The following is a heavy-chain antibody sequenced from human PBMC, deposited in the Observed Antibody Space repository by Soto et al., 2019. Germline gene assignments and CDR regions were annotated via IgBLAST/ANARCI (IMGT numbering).Heavy chain of an antibody. CDR1: GYTFVNYE. CDR3: ARQQAMDY. CDR2: MNPHSGDT. J-gene: IGHJ4*02. V-gene: IGHV1-8*01. Sequence: QVQLVQSGGGVKKPGASVKVSCKASGYTFVNYEINWVRQATGQGLEWLGWMNPHSGDTFYAQNFQGRVTMTRNTSMTTAYMELNSLKSEDTAVYYCARQQAMDYWGQGTLVTVSS.